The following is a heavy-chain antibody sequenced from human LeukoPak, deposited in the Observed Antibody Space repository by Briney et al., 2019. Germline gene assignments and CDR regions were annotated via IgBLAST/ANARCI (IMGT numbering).Heavy chain of an antibody. CDR3: ARARYHTEMTYFRTVYYFDY. Sequence: PSETLSLTCTVSGGSISSYSWSWIRQSPGRGLEWIGNIYYSGSTNYNPSLKSRVTISVDTSKNQFSLKLSSVTAADTAVYYCARARYHTEMTYFRTVYYFDYWGQGTLVTVSS. V-gene: IGHV4-59*01. CDR2: IYYSGST. CDR1: GGSISSYS. J-gene: IGHJ4*02. D-gene: IGHD3/OR15-3a*01.